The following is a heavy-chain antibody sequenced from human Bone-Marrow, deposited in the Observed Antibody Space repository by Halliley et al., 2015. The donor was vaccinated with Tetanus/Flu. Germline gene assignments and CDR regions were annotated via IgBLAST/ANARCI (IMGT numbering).Heavy chain of an antibody. V-gene: IGHV3-64D*09. D-gene: IGHD3-9*01. CDR1: GFTFSYYA. CDR3: VKDSARNYDILTDYSPYFFDS. CDR2: ISSNGGST. Sequence: SLRLSCSGSGFTFSYYAMHWVRQAPGKALEYVSAISSNGGSTYYADSVKGRFTVSRDNSKNTPSLQMSSLRPEDTAVYYCVKDSARNYDILTDYSPYFFDSWGQGTLVTVSS. J-gene: IGHJ4*02.